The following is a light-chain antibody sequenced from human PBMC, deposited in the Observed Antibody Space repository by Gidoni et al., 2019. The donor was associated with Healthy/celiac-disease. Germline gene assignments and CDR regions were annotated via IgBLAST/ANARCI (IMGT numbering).Light chain of an antibody. CDR2: GAS. Sequence: EIVMTQSPATLSVSPGERATLSCRASQSVSSNLAWYQQKPGQAPRLHIYGASTRATGIPARFSGSGSGTEFTLTISSLQSEDFAVYYCQQYNNWPVTFGQGTKLEIK. J-gene: IGKJ2*01. CDR3: QQYNNWPVT. V-gene: IGKV3-15*01. CDR1: QSVSSN.